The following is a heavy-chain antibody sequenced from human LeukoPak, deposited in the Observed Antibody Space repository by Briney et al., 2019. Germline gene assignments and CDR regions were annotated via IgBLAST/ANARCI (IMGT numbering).Heavy chain of an antibody. Sequence: GGSLRLSCAASGFTFSSYAMHWVRQAPGKGLEWVAVIRFDGSNKYYADSVKGRFTISRDYSKNMLYLQMNSLRAEDTAVYYCARAPTYYYDSKSYMDAWGKGTTVTISS. CDR3: ARAPTYYYDSKSYMDA. CDR2: IRFDGSNK. J-gene: IGHJ6*03. CDR1: GFTFSSYA. V-gene: IGHV3-30*04. D-gene: IGHD3-22*01.